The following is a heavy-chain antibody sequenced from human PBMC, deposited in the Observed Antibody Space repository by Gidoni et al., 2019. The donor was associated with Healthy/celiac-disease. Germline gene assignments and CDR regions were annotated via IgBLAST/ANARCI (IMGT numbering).Heavy chain of an antibody. CDR3: ARLERCSGGSCYQGLDY. J-gene: IGHJ4*02. CDR2: IYYSGST. Sequence: QLQLLEPGPGLVKPSETLSLPRTVPGGSISSRSHYWGWNRQPPGKGLEWIGSIYYSGSTYYNPSLKSRVTISVDTSKNQFSLKLSSVTAADTAVYYCARLERCSGGSCYQGLDYWGQGTLVTVSS. CDR1: GGSISSRSHY. D-gene: IGHD2-15*01. V-gene: IGHV4-39*01.